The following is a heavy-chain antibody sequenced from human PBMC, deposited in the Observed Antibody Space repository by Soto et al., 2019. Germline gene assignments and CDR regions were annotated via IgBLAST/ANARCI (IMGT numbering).Heavy chain of an antibody. D-gene: IGHD3-22*01. CDR3: ARDAYYHSSRYHRYWFDP. V-gene: IGHV1-18*04. CDR2: ISAYNGNT. CDR1: GYTFTSYG. J-gene: IGHJ5*02. Sequence: ASVKVSCKASGYTFTSYGISWVRQAPGQGLEWMGWISAYNGNTNYAQKLQGRVTMTTDTSTSTAYMELRSLRSDDTAVYYCARDAYYHSSRYHRYWFDPWGQGTLVTVSS.